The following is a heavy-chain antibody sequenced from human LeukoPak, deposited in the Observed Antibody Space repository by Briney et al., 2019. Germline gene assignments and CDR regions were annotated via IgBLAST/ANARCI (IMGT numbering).Heavy chain of an antibody. CDR1: GGSTSSDY. D-gene: IGHD3-22*01. V-gene: IGHV4-4*07. J-gene: IGHJ3*02. CDR3: ARDPYYYDSSGYGRDGYAFDI. CDR2: IYTSGST. Sequence: SETLSLTCTVSGGSTSSDYWSWIRQSPGKGLEWIGRIYTSGSTNYNPSLKSRVTMSVDTSKNQFSLKLSSVTAADTAVYYCARDPYYYDSSGYGRDGYAFDIWGQGTMVTVSS.